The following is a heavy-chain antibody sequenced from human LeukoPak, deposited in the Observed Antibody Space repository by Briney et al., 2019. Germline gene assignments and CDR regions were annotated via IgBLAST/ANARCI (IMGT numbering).Heavy chain of an antibody. CDR2: IYSGGDT. Sequence: GGSLRLSCAASGFTVSNYYMSWVRQAPGKGLEWVSVIYSGGDTFHADSVKGRFTLSRDNSKNTLYLQMNSLRAEDTAVHYRARDPDAWGQGTLVTVSS. V-gene: IGHV3-66*01. CDR3: ARDPDA. J-gene: IGHJ5*02. CDR1: GFTVSNYY.